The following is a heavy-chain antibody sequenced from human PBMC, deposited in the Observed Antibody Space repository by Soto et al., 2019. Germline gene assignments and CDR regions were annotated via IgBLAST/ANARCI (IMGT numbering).Heavy chain of an antibody. D-gene: IGHD1-20*01. CDR2: IYPGDSDT. Sequence: GESLKISCKGSGYSFTSYWIGWVRQMPGKGLEWMGIIYPGDSDTRYSPSFQGQVTISADKSISTAYLQWSSLKASDTAMYYCASQRYDALYYYYMDVWGKGTTVTVSS. J-gene: IGHJ6*03. CDR1: GYSFTSYW. CDR3: ASQRYDALYYYYMDV. V-gene: IGHV5-51*01.